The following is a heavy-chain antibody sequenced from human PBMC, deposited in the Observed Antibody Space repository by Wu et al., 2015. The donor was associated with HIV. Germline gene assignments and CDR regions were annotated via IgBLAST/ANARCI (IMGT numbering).Heavy chain of an antibody. CDR1: GYTFTSYY. V-gene: IGHV1-46*01. CDR3: ARDHVLLWFGERGGVVDY. Sequence: QVQLVQSGAEVKKPGASVKVSCKASGYTFTSYYMHWVRQAPGQGLEWMGIINPSGGSTSYAQKFQGRVTMTRDTSTSTVYMELSSLRSEDTAVYYCARDHVLLWFGERGGVVDYWGQGTLVTVSS. J-gene: IGHJ4*02. D-gene: IGHD3-10*01. CDR2: INPSGGST.